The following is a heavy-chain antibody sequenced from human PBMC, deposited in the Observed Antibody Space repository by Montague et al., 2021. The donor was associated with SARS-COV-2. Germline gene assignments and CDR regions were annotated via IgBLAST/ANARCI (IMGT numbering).Heavy chain of an antibody. V-gene: IGHV2-5*02. Sequence: PALVKPTQTLTLTCTLSGFSLSTSGVGVGWIRQPPGKALEWLAVIYWDDDKRYSPSLKSRLTITKDTSKNQVVLTMTNMDPVDTATYYCAHRQNSGWWGGCFDPWGQGTLVTVSS. D-gene: IGHD6-13*01. CDR1: GFSLSTSGVG. J-gene: IGHJ5*02. CDR2: IYWDDDK. CDR3: AHRQNSGWWGGCFDP.